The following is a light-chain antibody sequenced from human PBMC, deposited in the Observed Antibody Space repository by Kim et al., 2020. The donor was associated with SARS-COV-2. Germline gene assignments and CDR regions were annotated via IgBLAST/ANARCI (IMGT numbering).Light chain of an antibody. CDR1: QCVARDY. V-gene: IGKV3-20*01. CDR2: GAS. Sequence: PGDIPTLSCRASQCVARDYSACYQQPPGQAPRLLIYGASSRATGIPDRFSGSGSGTDFTLTITRLEPEDFAVYYCQQYGSSPPITFGQGTRLEIK. CDR3: QQYGSSPPIT. J-gene: IGKJ5*01.